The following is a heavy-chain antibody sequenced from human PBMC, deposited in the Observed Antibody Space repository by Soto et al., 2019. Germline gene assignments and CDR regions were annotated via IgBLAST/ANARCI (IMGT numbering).Heavy chain of an antibody. D-gene: IGHD2-15*01. J-gene: IGHJ4*02. Sequence: LRLSCAASGFTFSSYAMNWVRQAPGKGLEWVSYISSSSVIYYADSVKGRFTISRDNAKNSLYLQMNSLRDEDTAVYYCARDRSLVPATPLNPHFDYWGQGTLVTVSS. CDR2: ISSSSVI. CDR1: GFTFSSYA. CDR3: ARDRSLVPATPLNPHFDY. V-gene: IGHV3-48*02.